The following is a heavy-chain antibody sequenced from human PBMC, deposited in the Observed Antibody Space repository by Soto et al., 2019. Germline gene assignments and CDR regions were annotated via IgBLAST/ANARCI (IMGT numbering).Heavy chain of an antibody. CDR3: ARVDYVRAFDI. Sequence: SETLSLTCTVSGGSISSDGYYWNWIRQHPGKGLEWIGYIYYSGSSYYTPSLKSRLTISVDASQYQFSLKMVSVTAADTAIYYCARVDYVRAFDIWGQGTMVTVAS. D-gene: IGHD4-17*01. V-gene: IGHV4-31*03. CDR1: GGSISSDGYY. J-gene: IGHJ3*02. CDR2: IYYSGSS.